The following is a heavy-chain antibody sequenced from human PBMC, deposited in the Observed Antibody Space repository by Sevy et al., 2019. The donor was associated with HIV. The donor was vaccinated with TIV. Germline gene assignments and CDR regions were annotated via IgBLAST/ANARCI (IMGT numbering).Heavy chain of an antibody. CDR1: GFTFSSYG. D-gene: IGHD6-6*01. Sequence: GGSLRLSCAASGFTFSSYGMHWVRQAPGKGLEWVAVIWYDGSNKYYADSVKVRFTISRDNSKNTLYLQMNSLRAEDTAVYYCARGDSSSRRYYYYGMDVWGQGTTVTVSS. V-gene: IGHV3-33*01. CDR3: ARGDSSSRRYYYYGMDV. CDR2: IWYDGSNK. J-gene: IGHJ6*02.